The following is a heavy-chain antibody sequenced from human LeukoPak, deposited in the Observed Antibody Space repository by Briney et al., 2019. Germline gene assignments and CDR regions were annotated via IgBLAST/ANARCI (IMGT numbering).Heavy chain of an antibody. D-gene: IGHD3-22*01. V-gene: IGHV3-23*01. Sequence: PGGSLSLSCAASGVTFSNYAENWGRQPPGKGLEWVSVISGSGGRRYYADSVKGRFTISRDNSKNTLYLQMSSLRAEDTAVYYCAKDRGRYYDSSGYYWGYYFDSWGQGILVTVST. CDR3: AKDRGRYYDSSGYYWGYYFDS. CDR2: ISGSGGRR. CDR1: GVTFSNYA. J-gene: IGHJ4*02.